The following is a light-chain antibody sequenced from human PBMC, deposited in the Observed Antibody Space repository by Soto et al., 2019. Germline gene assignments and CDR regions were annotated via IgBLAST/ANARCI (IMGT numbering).Light chain of an antibody. CDR2: KAS. Sequence: DIQMTQSPSTLSASVGDRVTITCRASQSISNWLAWYQQKPGKAPNLLIYKASRLESGVPSRFRGSGSGTEVTVTIRSLQPDDYATYYCQQYNSYPYTFGQGTKLEI. V-gene: IGKV1-5*03. J-gene: IGKJ2*01. CDR3: QQYNSYPYT. CDR1: QSISNW.